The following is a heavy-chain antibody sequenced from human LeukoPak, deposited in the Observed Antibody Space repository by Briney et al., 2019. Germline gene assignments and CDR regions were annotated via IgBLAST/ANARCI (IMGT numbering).Heavy chain of an antibody. Sequence: SETLSLTCTVSGGSISSGGYYWSWVRQHPGKGLEWIGYIYYSGSTYYNPSLKSRVTISVDTSKNQFSLKLSSVTAADTAVYYCARGPDSSGYYYGYWYFDLWGRGTLVTVSS. CDR1: GGSISSGGYY. CDR2: IYYSGST. J-gene: IGHJ2*01. D-gene: IGHD3-22*01. CDR3: ARGPDSSGYYYGYWYFDL. V-gene: IGHV4-31*03.